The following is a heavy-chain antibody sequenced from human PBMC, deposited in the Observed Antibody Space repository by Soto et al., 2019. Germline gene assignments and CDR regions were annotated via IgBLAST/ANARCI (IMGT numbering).Heavy chain of an antibody. V-gene: IGHV1-3*01. J-gene: IGHJ6*02. D-gene: IGHD3-10*01. CDR3: ARATNLLWFGIYYGMDV. CDR2: INAGNGNT. CDR1: GYTFTSYA. Sequence: GASVKVSCKASGYTFTSYAMHWVRQAPGQRLEWMGWINAGNGNTKYSQKFQGRVTITRDTSASTAYMELSSLRSEDTAVYYCARATNLLWFGIYYGMDVWGQGTTVTVSS.